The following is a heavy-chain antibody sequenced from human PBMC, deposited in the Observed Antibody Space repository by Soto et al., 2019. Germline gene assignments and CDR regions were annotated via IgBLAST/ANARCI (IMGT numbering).Heavy chain of an antibody. V-gene: IGHV3-23*01. Sequence: QPGGSLRLSCAASGFTFSSYAMSWVRQAPGKGLEWVSAISGSGGSTYYADSVKGRFTISRDNPKNTLYLQMNSLRAEDTAVYYCAKDSSIGYYRTAADYWGQGTLVTVSS. J-gene: IGHJ4*02. CDR1: GFTFSSYA. CDR2: ISGSGGST. CDR3: AKDSSIGYYRTAADY. D-gene: IGHD3-22*01.